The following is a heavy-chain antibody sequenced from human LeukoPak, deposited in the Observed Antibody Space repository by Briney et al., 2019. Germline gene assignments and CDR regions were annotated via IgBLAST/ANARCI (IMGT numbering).Heavy chain of an antibody. D-gene: IGHD6-19*01. CDR1: GFTFSSYG. Sequence: GGSLRLSCAASGFTFSSYGMHWVRQAPGKGLEWVAVISYDGSNKYYADSVKGRFTISRDNSKNTLYLQMNSLRAEDTAVYYCAKDPYSSGWYKDYFDYWGQGTLVTVSS. CDR3: AKDPYSSGWYKDYFDY. V-gene: IGHV3-30*18. CDR2: ISYDGSNK. J-gene: IGHJ4*02.